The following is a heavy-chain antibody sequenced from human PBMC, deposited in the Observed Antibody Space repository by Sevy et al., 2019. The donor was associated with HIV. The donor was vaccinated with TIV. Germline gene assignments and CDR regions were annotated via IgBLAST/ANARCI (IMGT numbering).Heavy chain of an antibody. V-gene: IGHV3-7*01. Sequence: GGSLRLSCAASGFTFSSYWMSWVRQAPGKGLEWVANIKQDGSEKYYVDSVKGRFTISRDNAKNSLYLQMNSLRAEDTAVYYCARDFPWDRDGYIFDYWGQGTLVTVSS. D-gene: IGHD5-12*01. J-gene: IGHJ4*02. CDR2: IKQDGSEK. CDR3: ARDFPWDRDGYIFDY. CDR1: GFTFSSYW.